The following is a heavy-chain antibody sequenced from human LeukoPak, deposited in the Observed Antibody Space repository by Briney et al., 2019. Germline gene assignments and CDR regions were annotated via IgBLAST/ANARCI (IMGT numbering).Heavy chain of an antibody. Sequence: GASVKVSCKASGYTFSNYGISWVRQAPGQGLEWMGWISAYNGNTNYAQKLQGRVTMTTDTSTSTAYMELRSLRSEDTAVYYCATDTARGYSGYSFDYWGQGTLVTVSS. V-gene: IGHV1-18*01. CDR3: ATDTARGYSGYSFDY. J-gene: IGHJ4*02. D-gene: IGHD5-12*01. CDR1: GYTFSNYG. CDR2: ISAYNGNT.